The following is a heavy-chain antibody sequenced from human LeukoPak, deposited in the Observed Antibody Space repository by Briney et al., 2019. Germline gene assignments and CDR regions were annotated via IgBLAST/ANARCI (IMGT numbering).Heavy chain of an antibody. V-gene: IGHV3-7*01. Sequence: GGSLRLSCAASGFTFSSYWMSWVRQAPGKGLEWVAYIKHDGSDKYHVDSGKGRFTISRDNSKNSLYLQMNSLRADDTAVYYCARARRPDGVVPAARYMDVWGKGTTVTVSS. J-gene: IGHJ6*03. D-gene: IGHD2-2*01. CDR2: IKHDGSDK. CDR1: GFTFSSYW. CDR3: ARARRPDGVVPAARYMDV.